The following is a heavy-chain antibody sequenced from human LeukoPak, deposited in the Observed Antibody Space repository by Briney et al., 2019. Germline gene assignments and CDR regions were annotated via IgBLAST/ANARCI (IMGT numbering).Heavy chain of an antibody. Sequence: GGSLRLSCAATGFTFDDYAMHWVRQAPGKGLEWVSGISWNCGSIGYADSVKGRFTISRDNAKNSLYLQMNSLRAEDTALYYCAKGGSGYYYYYYYMDVWGKGTTVTVSS. CDR3: AKGGSGYYYYYYYMDV. D-gene: IGHD3-22*01. CDR2: ISWNCGSI. CDR1: GFTFDDYA. J-gene: IGHJ6*03. V-gene: IGHV3-9*01.